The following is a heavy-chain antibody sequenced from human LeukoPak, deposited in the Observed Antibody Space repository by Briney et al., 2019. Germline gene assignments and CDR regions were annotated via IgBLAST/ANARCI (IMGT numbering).Heavy chain of an antibody. CDR2: ISGSGGST. CDR3: ANGRYYDSSGPLPTDY. Sequence: PGGSLRLSCAASGFTFSSSAMSWVRQAPGKGLEWVSAISGSGGSTYYADSVKGRFTISGDNSKNTLYLQMNSLRAEDTAVYYCANGRYYDSSGPLPTDYWGQGTLVTVSS. V-gene: IGHV3-23*01. J-gene: IGHJ4*02. CDR1: GFTFSSSA. D-gene: IGHD3-22*01.